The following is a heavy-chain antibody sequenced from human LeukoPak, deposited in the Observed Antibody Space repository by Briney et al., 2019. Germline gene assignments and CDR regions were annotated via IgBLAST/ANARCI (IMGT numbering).Heavy chain of an antibody. J-gene: IGHJ4*02. Sequence: GASVKVSCKASGYTFTSYDINWVRQATGQGLEWMGWMNPNSGNTGYAQRFQGRVTMTRDTSISTVYMDLSRLRSDDTAVYFCASGSYYKIWGQGTLVTVSS. D-gene: IGHD3-10*01. V-gene: IGHV1-8*01. CDR3: ASGSYYKI. CDR1: GYTFTSYD. CDR2: MNPNSGNT.